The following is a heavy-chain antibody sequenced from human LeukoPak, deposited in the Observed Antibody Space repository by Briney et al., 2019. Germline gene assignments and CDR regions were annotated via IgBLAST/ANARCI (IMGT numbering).Heavy chain of an antibody. CDR1: TGSISSYY. D-gene: IGHD3-3*01. CDR3: ASTIFGGYYYYGMDV. Sequence: SETLSLTCTVSTGSISSYYWSWIRQPPGKGLEWIGYIYYNGSTNYNTSLKSRVTISVDTSNNQFSLKLSSVTAADTAVYYCASTIFGGYYYYGMDVWGQGTTVTVSS. CDR2: IYYNGST. J-gene: IGHJ6*02. V-gene: IGHV4-59*08.